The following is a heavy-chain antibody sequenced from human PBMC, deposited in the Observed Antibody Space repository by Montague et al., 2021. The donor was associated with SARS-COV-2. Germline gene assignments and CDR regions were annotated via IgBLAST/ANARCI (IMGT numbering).Heavy chain of an antibody. CDR2: IYYSGSA. Sequence: TLSLTCTVSGGSISSDDYYWSWIRQPPGKGLEWIGYIYYSGSAYYSPSLESRATISIDTSKNQFSLRLTSVTAADTAVYYCARVRGSSGQDYWGQGTLVTVSS. D-gene: IGHD3-22*01. CDR1: GGSISSDDYY. J-gene: IGHJ4*02. CDR3: ARVRGSSGQDY. V-gene: IGHV4-30-4*08.